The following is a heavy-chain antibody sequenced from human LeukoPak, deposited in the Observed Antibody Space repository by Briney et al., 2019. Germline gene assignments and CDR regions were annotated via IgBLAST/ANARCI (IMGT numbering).Heavy chain of an antibody. V-gene: IGHV3-13*01. J-gene: IGHJ3*02. CDR2: IGTAGDT. D-gene: IGHD6-19*01. CDR1: GFTFSSYD. CDR3: ARASTVAGHDAFDI. Sequence: GGSLRLSCAASGFTFSSYDMHWVRQAPGKGLEWVSAIGTAGDTYYPGSVKGRFTISRENAKNSLYLQMNSLRAGDTAVYYCARASTVAGHDAFDIWGQGTMVTVSS.